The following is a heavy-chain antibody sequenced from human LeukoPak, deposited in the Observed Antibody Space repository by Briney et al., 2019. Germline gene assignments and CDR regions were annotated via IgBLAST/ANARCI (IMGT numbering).Heavy chain of an antibody. CDR2: ISSSSSTR. D-gene: IGHD2-2*01. CDR3: ARDCSSTSCYFDAFDI. Sequence: GGSLRLSCAASGFTFSSYSMNWVRQAPGRGLEWVSYISSSSSTRYYADSVKGRFTISRDNAKNSLYLQMNGLRAEDTAVYYCARDCSSTSCYFDAFDIWGQGTMVTVSS. CDR1: GFTFSSYS. J-gene: IGHJ3*02. V-gene: IGHV3-48*04.